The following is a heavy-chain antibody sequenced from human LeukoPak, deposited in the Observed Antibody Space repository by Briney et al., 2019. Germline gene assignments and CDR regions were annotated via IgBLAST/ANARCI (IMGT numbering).Heavy chain of an antibody. V-gene: IGHV3-66*01. Sequence: GGSLRLSCAASGFTVTNYYMSWVRKAPGKGLEWVSVVYSGGDTYHADSVKGRFTLSRDNSNNTLYLQMNSLRVEDTSVYYCTRDPDAWGQGTLVSVSS. CDR1: GFTVTNYY. CDR3: TRDPDA. J-gene: IGHJ5*02. CDR2: VYSGGDT.